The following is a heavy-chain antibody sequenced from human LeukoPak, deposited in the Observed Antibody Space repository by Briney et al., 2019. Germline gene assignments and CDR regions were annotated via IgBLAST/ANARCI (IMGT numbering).Heavy chain of an antibody. V-gene: IGHV3-7*04. D-gene: IGHD6-19*01. CDR3: AGGSGWLIDY. CDR1: GFTFSSYW. J-gene: IGHJ4*02. Sequence: GGSLTLSCAASGFTFSSYWMNWVRQAPGKGLKWVANIKKDGSEANYVDSLKGRFTISRDNAKNTLYLQMDSRRAEDTAVYYGAGGSGWLIDYWGQGTLVTVSS. CDR2: IKKDGSEA.